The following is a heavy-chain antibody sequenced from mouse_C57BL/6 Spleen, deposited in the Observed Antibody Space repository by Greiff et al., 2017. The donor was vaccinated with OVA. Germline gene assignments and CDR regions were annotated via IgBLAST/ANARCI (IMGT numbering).Heavy chain of an antibody. CDR1: GYTFTDYY. CDR2: INPNNGGT. Sequence: EVQLQQSGPELVKPGASVKISCKASGYTFTDYYMNWVKQSHGKSLEWIGDINPNNGGTSYNQKFKDKATLTVDKSSSTAYMELRSLTSEDSAVYYCASYDGYQRFAYWGQGTLVTVSA. D-gene: IGHD2-3*01. V-gene: IGHV1-26*01. J-gene: IGHJ3*01. CDR3: ASYDGYQRFAY.